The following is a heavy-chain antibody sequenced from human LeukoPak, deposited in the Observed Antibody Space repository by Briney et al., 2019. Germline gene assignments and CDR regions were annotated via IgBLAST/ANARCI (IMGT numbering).Heavy chain of an antibody. CDR2: IIPIFGTA. Sequence: ASVKVSCKASGGTFSSYAISWVRQAPGQGLEWMGGIIPIFGTANYAQKFQGRVTMTRDTSISTAYMELSRLRSDDTAVYYCAREVGATAFDYWGQGTLVTVSS. D-gene: IGHD1-26*01. CDR1: GGTFSSYA. CDR3: AREVGATAFDY. V-gene: IGHV1-69*05. J-gene: IGHJ4*02.